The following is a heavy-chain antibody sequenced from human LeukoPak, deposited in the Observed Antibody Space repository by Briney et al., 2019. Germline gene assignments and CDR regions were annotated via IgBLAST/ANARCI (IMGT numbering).Heavy chain of an antibody. Sequence: PGGSLRLSCTGSGFAFSSYAMSWVRQAPGVGLVWVSAIDGGGGSTWHADSVKGRFTISRDNSKNTLYTQMNSLRAEDTAVYYCAKDFYDNSGSRYDYWGQGTLVTVSS. CDR3: AKDFYDNSGSRYDY. CDR1: GFAFSSYA. V-gene: IGHV3-23*01. CDR2: IDGGGGST. D-gene: IGHD3-22*01. J-gene: IGHJ4*02.